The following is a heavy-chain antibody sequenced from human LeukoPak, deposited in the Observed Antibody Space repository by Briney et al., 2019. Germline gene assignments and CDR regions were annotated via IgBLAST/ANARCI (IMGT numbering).Heavy chain of an antibody. J-gene: IGHJ4*02. Sequence: GGSLRLTCAASGFTFSDYYMSWIRQAPGKGLEWVSYISSSSSYTNYADSVKGRFTISRANAKNSLYLQMNSLRAEDTAVYYCASLRTNYDILTGPFDYWGQGTLVTVSS. V-gene: IGHV3-11*06. CDR3: ASLRTNYDILTGPFDY. CDR2: ISSSSSYT. D-gene: IGHD3-9*01. CDR1: GFTFSDYY.